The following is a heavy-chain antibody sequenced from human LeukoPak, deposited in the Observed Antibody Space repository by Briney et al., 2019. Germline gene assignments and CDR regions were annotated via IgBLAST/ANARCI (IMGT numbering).Heavy chain of an antibody. CDR2: INHSGST. J-gene: IGHJ4*02. Sequence: PSETLSLTCAVYGGSFSGYYWSWIRQPPGKGLEWIGEINHSGSTNYNPSLKSRVTISVDTSKNQFSLKLSSVTAADTAVYYCARGGRFYDSSGYYRLFIQYYFDYWGQGTLVTVSS. CDR1: GGSFSGYY. D-gene: IGHD3-22*01. CDR3: ARGGRFYDSSGYYRLFIQYYFDY. V-gene: IGHV4-34*01.